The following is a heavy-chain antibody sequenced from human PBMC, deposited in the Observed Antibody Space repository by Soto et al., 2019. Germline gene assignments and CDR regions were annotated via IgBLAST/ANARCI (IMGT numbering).Heavy chain of an antibody. J-gene: IGHJ4*02. V-gene: IGHV4-31*03. Sequence: SETLSLTCTVSGGSISTGGYYWSWIRQHPGKGLEWIGYIYNGATTYYNPSLKSRVTISVDTSKNQFSLKLSSVTAADTAVYYCARGPPLGYWGQGTLVTVSS. CDR1: GGSISTGGYY. CDR3: ARGPPLGY. CDR2: IYNGATT.